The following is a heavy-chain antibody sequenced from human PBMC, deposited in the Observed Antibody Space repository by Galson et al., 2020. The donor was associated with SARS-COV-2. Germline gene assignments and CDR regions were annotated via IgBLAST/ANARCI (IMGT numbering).Heavy chain of an antibody. J-gene: IGHJ6*02. D-gene: IGHD1-7*01. CDR3: ARDWNSRYYYYGMDV. CDR2: IYSGGST. Sequence: GESLKISCAASGFTVSSNYMSWVRQAPGKGLEWVSVIYSGGSTYYADSVKGRFTISRDNSKNTLYLQMNSLRAEDTAVYYCARDWNSRYYYYGMDVWGQGTTVTVSS. V-gene: IGHV3-66*01. CDR1: GFTVSSNY.